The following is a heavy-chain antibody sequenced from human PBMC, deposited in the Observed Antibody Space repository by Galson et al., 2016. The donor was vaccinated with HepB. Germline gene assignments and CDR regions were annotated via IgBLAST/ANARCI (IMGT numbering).Heavy chain of an antibody. CDR1: GFTFSNYW. CDR2: ILQDGSEK. V-gene: IGHV3-7*01. J-gene: IGHJ4*02. Sequence: SLRLSCAASGFTFSNYWMSWVRQAPGKGLEWVAYILQDGSEKYYVDPVKGRFTISGDNARNSLYLQMNSLRAEDTAVYYCARDYGDYFTDYWGQGTLVTVSS. D-gene: IGHD4-17*01. CDR3: ARDYGDYFTDY.